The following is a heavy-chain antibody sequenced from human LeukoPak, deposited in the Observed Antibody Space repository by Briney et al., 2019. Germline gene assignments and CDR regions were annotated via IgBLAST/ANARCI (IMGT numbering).Heavy chain of an antibody. CDR2: IYHSGST. Sequence: SETLSLTCAVSGYSISSGYYWGWIRQPPGKGLEWIGSIYHSGSTYYNPSLKSRVTISVDTSKNQFSLKRSSVTAADTAVYYCAGPTYYYDSSGSFGAFDIWGQGTMVTVSS. V-gene: IGHV4-38-2*01. CDR1: GYSISSGYY. J-gene: IGHJ3*02. D-gene: IGHD3-22*01. CDR3: AGPTYYYDSSGSFGAFDI.